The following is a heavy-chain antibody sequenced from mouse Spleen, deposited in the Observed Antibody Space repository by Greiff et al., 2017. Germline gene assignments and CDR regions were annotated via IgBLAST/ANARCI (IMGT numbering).Heavy chain of an antibody. V-gene: IGHV1-59*01. CDR2: IDPSDSYT. Sequence: VQLQQPGAELVRPGTSVKLSCKASGYTFTSYWMHWVKQRPGQGLEWIGVIDPSDSYTNYNQKFKGKATLTVDTSSSTAYMQLSSLTSEDSAVYYCARKTARATPYAMDYWGQGTSVTVSS. J-gene: IGHJ4*01. CDR3: ARKTARATPYAMDY. CDR1: GYTFTSYW. D-gene: IGHD3-2*01.